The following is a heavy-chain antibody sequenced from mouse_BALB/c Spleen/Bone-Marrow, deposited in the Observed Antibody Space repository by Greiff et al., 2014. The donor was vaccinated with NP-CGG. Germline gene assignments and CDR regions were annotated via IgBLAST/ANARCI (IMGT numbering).Heavy chain of an antibody. CDR3: ASCYYDSSYGFAY. D-gene: IGHD1-1*01. CDR1: GFNIKDTY. J-gene: IGHJ3*01. CDR2: IDPANGNT. Sequence: VQLQQSGAELVKPGASVKLSCTASGFNIKDTYMHWVKQRPEQGLEWIGRIDPANGNTKYDPKFQGKATITADTSSNTAYLQLSSLTSADTAVYYCASCYYDSSYGFAYWGQGTLVTVSA. V-gene: IGHV14-3*02.